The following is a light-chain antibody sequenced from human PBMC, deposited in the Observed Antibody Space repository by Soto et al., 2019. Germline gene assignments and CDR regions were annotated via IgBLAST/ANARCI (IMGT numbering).Light chain of an antibody. Sequence: EIVLTQSPGTLSLSPGERATLSCRASQSISRFLAWYQQKPGQAPRLLFYGASDRATGIPDRFSGSGSGTDFTLTISRLEPEDFAVYYCQQYGSLTLTFGQGTKVEIK. CDR3: QQYGSLTLT. V-gene: IGKV3-20*01. CDR2: GAS. J-gene: IGKJ1*01. CDR1: QSISRF.